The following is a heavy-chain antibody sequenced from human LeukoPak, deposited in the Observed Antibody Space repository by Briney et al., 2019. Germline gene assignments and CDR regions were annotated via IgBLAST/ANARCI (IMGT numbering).Heavy chain of an antibody. CDR1: GFTFSSYG. J-gene: IGHJ4*02. V-gene: IGHV3-30*18. D-gene: IGHD6-13*01. Sequence: GGPLRLSCAASGFTFSSYGMHWVRQAPGKGLDWVAVISYDVSNKYYADSVKGRFTISRDNSKNTLYLQMNSLRAEDTAVYYCAKDWDVSWYYFDYWGQGTLVTVSS. CDR3: AKDWDVSWYYFDY. CDR2: ISYDVSNK.